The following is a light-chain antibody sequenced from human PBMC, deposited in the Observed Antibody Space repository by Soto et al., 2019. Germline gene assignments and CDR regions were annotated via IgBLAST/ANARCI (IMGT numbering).Light chain of an antibody. Sequence: QAVVTQPASVSGSPGQSITISCTGTSSDVGGYNYVSWYQQHPGKVPKLMIYEVSNRPSGVSNRFSGSKSGNTASLIISGLQAEDEADYYCSSYTSSSTVLFGGGTQLTVL. CDR3: SSYTSSSTVL. V-gene: IGLV2-14*01. J-gene: IGLJ2*01. CDR2: EVS. CDR1: SSDVGGYNY.